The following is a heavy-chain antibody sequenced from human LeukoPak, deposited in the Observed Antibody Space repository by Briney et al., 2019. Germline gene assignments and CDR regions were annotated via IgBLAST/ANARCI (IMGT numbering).Heavy chain of an antibody. D-gene: IGHD6-19*01. CDR3: ARLLVGVAVSDSDYFDS. Sequence: GGSLRLSCAASDFTFSSHWMSWVRQAPGKGLEWVAYIKYDGGEKNFVDSVKGRFTISRDNAKNLVYLQMNSLRVEDAAVYYCARLLVGVAVSDSDYFDSWGQGTLVTVAS. V-gene: IGHV3-7*01. CDR2: IKYDGGEK. J-gene: IGHJ4*02. CDR1: DFTFSSHW.